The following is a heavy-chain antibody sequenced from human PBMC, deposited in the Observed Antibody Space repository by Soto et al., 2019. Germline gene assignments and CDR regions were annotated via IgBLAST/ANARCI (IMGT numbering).Heavy chain of an antibody. V-gene: IGHV6-1*01. CDR2: TYYRSRWYN. Sequence: LSQTLSLTCAISGDSVSSNSAAWNWIRLSPSRGLEWLARTYYRSRWYNDYVVSVRSRITVNPDTSKNQFSLQLTSVTPEDTAVYYCAGTTSHQWYYMDVWGKGTTVTVSS. CDR3: AGTTSHQWYYMDV. CDR1: GDSVSSNSAA. J-gene: IGHJ6*03. D-gene: IGHD1-7*01.